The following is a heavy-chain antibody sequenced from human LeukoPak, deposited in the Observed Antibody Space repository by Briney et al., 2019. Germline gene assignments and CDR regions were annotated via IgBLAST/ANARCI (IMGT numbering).Heavy chain of an antibody. Sequence: GESLKISCRGSGYSFTTYWIGWVRQMPGKGLEWMGIIYPGDSDTRYSPSFQDQVTMSADKSINTAYLQWSSLKASDTAMYYPARRQGCSSTSCPPDSWGQGTLVTVSS. D-gene: IGHD2-2*01. J-gene: IGHJ4*02. CDR2: IYPGDSDT. CDR1: GYSFTTYW. V-gene: IGHV5-51*01. CDR3: ARRQGCSSTSCPPDS.